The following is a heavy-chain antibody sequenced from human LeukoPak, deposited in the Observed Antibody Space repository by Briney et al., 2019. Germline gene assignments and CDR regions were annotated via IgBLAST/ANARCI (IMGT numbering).Heavy chain of an antibody. CDR3: ARDPLMVVVPAAIEFDP. CDR1: GYTFTSYY. D-gene: IGHD2-2*02. J-gene: IGHJ5*02. V-gene: IGHV1-46*01. Sequence: ASVKVSCKASGYTFTSYYMHWVRQAPGQGLEWMGIINPSGGSTSYAQKFQGRVTMTRDTSTSTVYMELSSLRSEDTAVYYCARDPLMVVVPAAIEFDPWGQGTPVTVSS. CDR2: INPSGGST.